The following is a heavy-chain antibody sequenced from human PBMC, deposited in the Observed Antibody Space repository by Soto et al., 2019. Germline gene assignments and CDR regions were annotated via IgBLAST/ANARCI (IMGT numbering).Heavy chain of an antibody. CDR2: IIPYNDNT. D-gene: IGHD2-21*01. V-gene: IGHV1-18*01. Sequence: GASVKVSCKSSDNIFSDYGINWVRLAPGQGLEWMGWIIPYNDNTKYAENFQGRVTLTTDTSTNTVYMELRSLTPDDTGVYFCARKPYSHYYGMDVWGQGTSVTVSS. J-gene: IGHJ6*02. CDR1: DNIFSDYG. CDR3: ARKPYSHYYGMDV.